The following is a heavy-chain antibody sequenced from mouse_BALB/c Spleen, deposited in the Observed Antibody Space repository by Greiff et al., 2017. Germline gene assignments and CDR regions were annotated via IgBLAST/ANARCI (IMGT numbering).Heavy chain of an antibody. CDR1: GFSLTSYG. D-gene: IGHD2-3*01. Sequence: VQLKESGPGLVAPSQSLSITCTVSGFSLTSYGVHWVRQPPGKGLEWLGVIWAGGSTNYNSALMSRLSISKDNSKSQVFLKMNSLQTDDTAMYYCARGSYDGYYYYAMDYWGQGTSVTVSS. CDR3: ARGSYDGYYYYAMDY. CDR2: IWAGGST. V-gene: IGHV2-9*02. J-gene: IGHJ4*01.